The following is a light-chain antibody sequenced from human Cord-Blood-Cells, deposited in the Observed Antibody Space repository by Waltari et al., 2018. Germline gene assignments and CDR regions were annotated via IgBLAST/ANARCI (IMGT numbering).Light chain of an antibody. CDR3: QQYNSWYT. CDR1: QSISSW. Sequence: DIQMTQSPSNLSAAVGDRVTITCRASQSISSWLAWYQQKPGKAPKLLIYDASSLESGVPSRFSGSGSGTEFTLTISSLQPDDFATYYCQQYNSWYTFGQGTKLEIK. J-gene: IGKJ2*01. CDR2: DAS. V-gene: IGKV1-5*01.